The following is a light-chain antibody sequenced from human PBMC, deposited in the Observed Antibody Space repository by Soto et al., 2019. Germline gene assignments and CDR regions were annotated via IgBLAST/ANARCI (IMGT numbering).Light chain of an antibody. Sequence: DIVMTQSPLSLPVTPGEPASISCRSSQSLLHSNGYNYLDWYLQKPGQSPQLLIYLGFNRASGVPDRFSGSGSGTDFTLKISRVEADDVGVYYCMQALQTWTFGQGTKLAIK. CDR1: QSLLHSNGYNY. CDR3: MQALQTWT. J-gene: IGKJ1*01. V-gene: IGKV2-28*01. CDR2: LGF.